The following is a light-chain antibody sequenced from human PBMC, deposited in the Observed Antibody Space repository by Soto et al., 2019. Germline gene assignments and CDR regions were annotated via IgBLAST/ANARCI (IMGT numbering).Light chain of an antibody. Sequence: EIVLTHSPGTLSLSPGERATLSCRASQSVGGDLAWYQQKPGQAPRLLIYGASSRAPGIPDRFSGSGSGTEFTLTISSLQSEDSAVYYCQQYENWPQLTFGGGTKVDIK. CDR3: QQYENWPQLT. V-gene: IGKV3-15*01. CDR2: GAS. J-gene: IGKJ4*01. CDR1: QSVGGD.